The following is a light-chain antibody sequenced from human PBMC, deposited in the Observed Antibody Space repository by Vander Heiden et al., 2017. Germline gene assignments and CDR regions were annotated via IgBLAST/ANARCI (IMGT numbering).Light chain of an antibody. CDR1: KLGEKY. Sequence: SHELTQPPSLSLSPGKTASITCTGEKLGEKYACWYQQKPGQSPVLVIYQDSKRPSGIPERFSGSNSGKAATLTISGTQAMDDADYYCPAWDSSTVVFGGGTKLTGL. CDR3: PAWDSSTVV. V-gene: IGLV3-1*01. CDR2: QDS. J-gene: IGLJ2*01.